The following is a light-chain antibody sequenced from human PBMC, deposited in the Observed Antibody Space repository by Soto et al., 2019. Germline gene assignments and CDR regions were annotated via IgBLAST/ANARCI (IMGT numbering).Light chain of an antibody. CDR3: QQYNNWPRT. J-gene: IGKJ1*01. V-gene: IGKV3-15*01. Sequence: EIVLTQSPGTLSLSPGERATLSCMASQSVSSSYLAWYQQKPGQAPRLLIYGAYTRATGIPARFSGSGSGTEFTLTISSLQSEDFAVYYCQQYNNWPRTFGQGTKVEIK. CDR1: QSVSSSY. CDR2: GAY.